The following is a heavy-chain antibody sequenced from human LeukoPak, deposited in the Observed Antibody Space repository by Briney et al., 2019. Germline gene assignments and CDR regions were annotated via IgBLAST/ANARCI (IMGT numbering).Heavy chain of an antibody. Sequence: GGSLRLSCAASGLTFSSFGMHWVRQAPGKGLEWVAVLSYDGSNRYYADSVKGRSTISRDNSKNTLYLQMNSLRAEDTAVYYCAKDASTVTLHADYWGQGTLVTVSS. J-gene: IGHJ4*02. CDR1: GLTFSSFG. CDR2: LSYDGSNR. D-gene: IGHD4-17*01. V-gene: IGHV3-30*18. CDR3: AKDASTVTLHADY.